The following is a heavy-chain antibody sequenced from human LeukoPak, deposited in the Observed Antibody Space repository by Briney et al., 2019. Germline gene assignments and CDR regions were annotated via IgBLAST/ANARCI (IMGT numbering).Heavy chain of an antibody. CDR2: IYSGGST. CDR1: EFSVGSNY. V-gene: IGHV3-66*01. Sequence: PGGSLRLSCAASEFSVGSNYMTWVRQAPGKGLEWVSLIYSGGSTYYADSVKGRFTISRDNSKNTLYLQMTSLRAEDTALYYCAKDSDELIAATYNWFDSWGQGTLVTVSS. D-gene: IGHD6-13*01. CDR3: AKDSDELIAATYNWFDS. J-gene: IGHJ5*01.